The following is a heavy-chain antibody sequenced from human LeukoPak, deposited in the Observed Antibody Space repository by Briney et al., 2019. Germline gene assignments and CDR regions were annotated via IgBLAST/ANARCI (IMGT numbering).Heavy chain of an antibody. D-gene: IGHD3-9*01. J-gene: IGHJ4*02. CDR1: GFTFDDYT. Sequence: PGGSLRLSCAASGFTFDDYTMHWVRQAPGKGLEWVSLISWDGGSTYYADSVKGRFTISRDNSKNSLYLQMNSLRTEDTALYYCAKDAKRTYRLSRLRYFDWLHFDYWGQGTLVTVSS. CDR3: AKDAKRTYRLSRLRYFDWLHFDY. CDR2: ISWDGGST. V-gene: IGHV3-43*01.